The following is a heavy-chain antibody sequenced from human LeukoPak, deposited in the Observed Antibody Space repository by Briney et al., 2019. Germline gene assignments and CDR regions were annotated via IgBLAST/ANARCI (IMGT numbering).Heavy chain of an antibody. J-gene: IGHJ4*02. CDR3: ARGSEDYVARTRFDY. V-gene: IGHV4-31*03. D-gene: IGHD4-17*01. CDR1: GGSISSGGYY. Sequence: SQTLSLTCTVSGGSISSGGYYWSWIRQHPGTGLEWIGYIYYSGSTYYNPSLKSRVTISVDTSKNQISLKLSSVTAADTAVYYCARGSEDYVARTRFDYWGQGTLVTVSS. CDR2: IYYSGST.